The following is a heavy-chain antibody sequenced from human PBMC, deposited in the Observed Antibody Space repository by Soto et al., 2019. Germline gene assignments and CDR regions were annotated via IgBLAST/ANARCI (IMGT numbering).Heavy chain of an antibody. CDR3: ASIQGGGDPAGG. V-gene: IGHV1-69*02. CDR2: IIPILGIA. Sequence: QVQLVQSGAEVKKPGSSVKVSCKASGGTFSSYTISWVRQAPGQGLEWMGRIIPILGIANYAQKFQGRGTITAHKSASTAYMELSSLRSEDTAVYYCASIQGGGDPAGGWGQGTLVTVS. D-gene: IGHD2-21*02. CDR1: GGTFSSYT. J-gene: IGHJ4*02.